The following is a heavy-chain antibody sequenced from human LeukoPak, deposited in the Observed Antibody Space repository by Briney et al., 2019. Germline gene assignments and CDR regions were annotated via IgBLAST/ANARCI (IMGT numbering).Heavy chain of an antibody. CDR3: ARGGGSFDY. Sequence: SETLSLTCTVSGGSISSHYWSWIRHPPGKGLEWIGYIYYSGSTNYNPSLKRRVTISVDTSKSQFSLNLTSMTAADTAVYYCARGGGSFDYWGQGTLVTVSS. D-gene: IGHD1-26*01. CDR1: GGSISSHY. V-gene: IGHV4-59*11. CDR2: IYYSGST. J-gene: IGHJ4*02.